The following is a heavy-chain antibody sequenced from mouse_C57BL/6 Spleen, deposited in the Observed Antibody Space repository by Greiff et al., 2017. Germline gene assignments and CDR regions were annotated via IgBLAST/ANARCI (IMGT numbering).Heavy chain of an antibody. Sequence: QVQLQQSGPELVKPGASVKISCKASGYAFSSSWMNWVKQRPGKGLEWIGRIYPGVGDTNYNGKFKGKATLTADKSSSTAYMQLSSLTSEDSAVYFCAREGTLGLLDYWGQGTTLTVSS. V-gene: IGHV1-82*01. CDR1: GYAFSSSW. CDR2: IYPGVGDT. CDR3: AREGTLGLLDY. J-gene: IGHJ2*01. D-gene: IGHD4-1*01.